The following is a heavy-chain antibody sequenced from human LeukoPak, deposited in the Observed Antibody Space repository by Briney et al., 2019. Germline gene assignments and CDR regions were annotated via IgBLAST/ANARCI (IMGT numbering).Heavy chain of an antibody. CDR2: ISTSGTGI. CDR3: ARGLYTFGPNNWFDP. J-gene: IGHJ5*02. D-gene: IGHD2-2*02. V-gene: IGHV3-48*04. CDR1: GFTFSSYG. Sequence: GGSLRLSCAASGFTFSSYGMHCVRQAPGKGLEWVSQISTSGTGIYYADSVKGRFTISRDNAKNSLYLQMNSLRAEDTAVYYCARGLYTFGPNNWFDPWGQGTLVTVSS.